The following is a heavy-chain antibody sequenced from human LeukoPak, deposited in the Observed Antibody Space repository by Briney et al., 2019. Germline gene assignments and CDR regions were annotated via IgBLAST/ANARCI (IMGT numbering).Heavy chain of an antibody. CDR3: ATTNDGGGYQWGDFFDF. V-gene: IGHV1-69*04. J-gene: IGHJ4*02. CDR2: IIPNLGTT. Sequence: SVKVSCKASGGTSNSHAISWVRQAPGQGLEWMGRIIPNLGTTNRAQNFQDRVTLTADKSTNTAYMELTSLTSDDTAVYYCATTNDGGGYQWGDFFDFWGQGTLDTVSS. D-gene: IGHD3-22*01. CDR1: GGTSNSHA.